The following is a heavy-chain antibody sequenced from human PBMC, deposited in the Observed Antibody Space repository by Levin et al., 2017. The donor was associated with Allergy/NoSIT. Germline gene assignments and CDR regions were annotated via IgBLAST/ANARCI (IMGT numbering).Heavy chain of an antibody. V-gene: IGHV3-21*01. CDR3: ARDGSSSLGVPFDY. D-gene: IGHD6-6*01. CDR1: GFTFSSYS. J-gene: IGHJ4*02. Sequence: GGSLRLSCAASGFTFSSYSMNWVRQAPGKGLEWVSSISSSSSYIYYADSVKGRFTISRDNAKNSLYLQMNSLRAEDTAVYYCARDGSSSLGVPFDYWGQGTLVTVSS. CDR2: ISSSSSYI.